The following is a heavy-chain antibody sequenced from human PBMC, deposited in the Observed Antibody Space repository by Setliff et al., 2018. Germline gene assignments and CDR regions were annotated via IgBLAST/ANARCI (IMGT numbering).Heavy chain of an antibody. CDR1: GFTFSSYW. D-gene: IGHD2-21*01. V-gene: IGHV3-74*01. J-gene: IGHJ4*02. CDR2: INSDGSNK. CDR3: SSYLVS. Sequence: GSLRLSCAASGFTFSSYWMHWVRQAPGKGLVWVSRINSDGSNKYYADSVKGRFTVSRDNARNLLYLQMNSLRVDDTAVYYCSSYLVSWGQGALVTVSS.